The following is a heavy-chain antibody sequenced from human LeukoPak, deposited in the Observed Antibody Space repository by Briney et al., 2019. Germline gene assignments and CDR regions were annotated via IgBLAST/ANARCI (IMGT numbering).Heavy chain of an antibody. D-gene: IGHD2-21*02. V-gene: IGHV3-21*04. CDR3: AKTYCGGDCYSDY. Sequence: GGSLRLSCAAAGFTFSSYGMNWVRQAPGKGLEWVSSISTSSSYIYYADSMKGRSTISRDNSKNTLYLQMNSLRAEDTAVYYCAKTYCGGDCYSDYWGQGTLVTVSS. CDR1: GFTFSSYG. CDR2: ISTSSSYI. J-gene: IGHJ4*02.